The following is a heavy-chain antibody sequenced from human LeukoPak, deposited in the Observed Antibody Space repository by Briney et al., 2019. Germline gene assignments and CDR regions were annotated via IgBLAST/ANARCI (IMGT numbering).Heavy chain of an antibody. CDR2: INPSGGST. V-gene: IGHV1-46*01. CDR3: AGYFFDYSSSWYFDY. Sequence: ASVKVSCKASGYTFTSYYMHWVRQAPGQGLEWMGIINPSGGSTSYAQKFQGRVTITADKSTSTAYMELSSLRSEDTAVYYCAGYFFDYSSSWYFDYWGQGTLVTVSS. J-gene: IGHJ4*02. D-gene: IGHD6-13*01. CDR1: GYTFTSYY.